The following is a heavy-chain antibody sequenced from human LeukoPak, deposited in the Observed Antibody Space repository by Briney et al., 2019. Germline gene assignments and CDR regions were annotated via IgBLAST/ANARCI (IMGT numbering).Heavy chain of an antibody. V-gene: IGHV4-4*07. J-gene: IGHJ5*02. Sequence: RQPAGKGLEGIGRIYTSGSTNYNPSLKSRVTMSVDTSKNQFSLKLSSVTAADTAVYYCAREPREGYCSSTSCSLQINWFDPWGQGTLVTV. D-gene: IGHD2-2*01. CDR3: AREPREGYCSSTSCSLQINWFDP. CDR2: IYTSGST.